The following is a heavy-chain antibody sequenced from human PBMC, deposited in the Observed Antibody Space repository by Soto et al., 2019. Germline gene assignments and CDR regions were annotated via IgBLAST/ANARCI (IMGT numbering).Heavy chain of an antibody. D-gene: IGHD3-10*01. CDR3: ARGAGTIIRGVIITSWFDP. CDR1: GGTFSSYA. V-gene: IGHV1-69*12. Sequence: QVQLVQSGAEVKKPGSSVKVSCKASGGTFSSYAISWVRQAPGQGLEWMGGIIPIFGTANYAQKFQGRVTITAADSTSTAYRDLSSLRYEDTAVYYCARGAGTIIRGVIITSWFDPWGQGTLVTVSS. CDR2: IIPIFGTA. J-gene: IGHJ5*02.